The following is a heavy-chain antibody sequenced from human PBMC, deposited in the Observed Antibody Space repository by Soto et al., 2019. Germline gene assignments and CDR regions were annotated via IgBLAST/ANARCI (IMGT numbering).Heavy chain of an antibody. CDR3: VRRHVSATGIDWFDP. CDR1: GYTFTSCG. Sequence: ASVKVSCKASGYTFTSCGIHWVRQAPGQRLEWMGWINAANGDTKYSPKFQGRVTITRDTSVSTAYMELSSLRSEDTAVYYCVRRHVSATGIDWFDPWGQGTLVTVSS. CDR2: INAANGDT. D-gene: IGHD6-13*01. J-gene: IGHJ5*02. V-gene: IGHV1-3*01.